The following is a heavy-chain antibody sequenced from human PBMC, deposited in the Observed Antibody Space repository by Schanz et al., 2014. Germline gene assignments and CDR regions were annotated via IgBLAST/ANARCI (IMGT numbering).Heavy chain of an antibody. J-gene: IGHJ6*02. CDR3: ARDRQQLVGRIGYYYGMDV. CDR2: ISLDGSNQ. D-gene: IGHD6-13*01. Sequence: QVHLVESGGGVVQPGRSLRLSCAASGFTFSSYGMHWVRQAPGKGLEWVAIISLDGSNQYYADSVKGRFTLSRDNSKNTVYLQMNSLRAEDTAVYYCARDRQQLVGRIGYYYGMDVWGQGTTVTVSS. CDR1: GFTFSSYG. V-gene: IGHV3-30*03.